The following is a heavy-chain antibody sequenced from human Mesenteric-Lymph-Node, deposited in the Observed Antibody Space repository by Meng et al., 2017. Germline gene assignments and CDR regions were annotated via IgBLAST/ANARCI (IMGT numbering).Heavy chain of an antibody. V-gene: IGHV1-69*13. CDR3: ARSPLGEYYLYI. CDR2: IIPIFGTA. Sequence: SVKVSCKASGGTFSSYAISWVRQAPGQGLEWMGGIIPIFGTANYAQKFQGRVTITADESTSTAYMELSSLRSEDTAVYYCARSPLGEYYLYIWGQGTMVTVSS. J-gene: IGHJ3*02. CDR1: GGTFSSYA. D-gene: IGHD3-16*01.